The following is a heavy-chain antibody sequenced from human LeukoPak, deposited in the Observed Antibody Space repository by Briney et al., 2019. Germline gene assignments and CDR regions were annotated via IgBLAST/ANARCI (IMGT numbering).Heavy chain of an antibody. CDR1: VYTFTSYY. CDR3: ARVGYSYGFSEYFQH. D-gene: IGHD5-18*01. V-gene: IGHV1-46*01. J-gene: IGHJ1*01. CDR2: INPSGGST. Sequence: ASVKVSCKASVYTFTSYYMHWVRQAPGQGLEWMGIINPSGGSTSYAQKFQGRVTMTRDTSTSTVYMELSSLRSEDTAVYYCARVGYSYGFSEYFQHWGQGTLVTVSS.